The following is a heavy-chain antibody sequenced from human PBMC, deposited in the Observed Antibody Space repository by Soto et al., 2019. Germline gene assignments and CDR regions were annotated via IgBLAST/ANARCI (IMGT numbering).Heavy chain of an antibody. Sequence: QVQLVQSGAEVKKPGSSVKVSCMASGGTFSSYAISWVRQAPGQGLEWMGGIIPIFGTANYAQKFQGRVTITADESTSTAYMELSSLRSEDTAVYYCARSSSSWYFMRYYYYGVDVWGQGTTVTVSS. CDR1: GGTFSSYA. V-gene: IGHV1-69*01. J-gene: IGHJ6*02. CDR3: ARSSSSWYFMRYYYYGVDV. D-gene: IGHD6-13*01. CDR2: IIPIFGTA.